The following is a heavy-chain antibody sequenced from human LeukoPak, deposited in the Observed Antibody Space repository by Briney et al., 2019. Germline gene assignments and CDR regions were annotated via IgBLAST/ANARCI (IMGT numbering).Heavy chain of an antibody. D-gene: IGHD6-13*01. V-gene: IGHV4-59*01. Sequence: SETLSLTCTVSGGSISRYYWSWIRQPPGKGLEWIGYIYYSGSTNYNPSLKSRVTISVDTSKNQFSLKLSSVTAADTAVYYCARGSDSSSSNYWGQGTLVTVSS. CDR1: GGSISRYY. CDR2: IYYSGST. J-gene: IGHJ4*02. CDR3: ARGSDSSSSNY.